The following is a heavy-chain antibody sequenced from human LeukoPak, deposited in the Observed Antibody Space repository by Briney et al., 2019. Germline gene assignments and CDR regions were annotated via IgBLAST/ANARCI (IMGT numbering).Heavy chain of an antibody. J-gene: IGHJ4*02. Sequence: SETLSPTCSVSGGSISSYYWSWIRQSPGKGLEWIGYIFSSGSTNYNPSLKSRLTISVDTSKNQFSLKLSSVTAADTAIYYCVRHYCSSTRCYSFSDWGQGTLVTVSS. D-gene: IGHD2-2*01. CDR1: GGSISSYY. V-gene: IGHV4-59*08. CDR2: IFSSGST. CDR3: VRHYCSSTRCYSFSD.